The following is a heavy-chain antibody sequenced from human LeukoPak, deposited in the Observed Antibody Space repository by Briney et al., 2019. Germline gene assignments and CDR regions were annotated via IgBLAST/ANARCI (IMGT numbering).Heavy chain of an antibody. Sequence: GGSLRLSCAASGFTFSSYAMHWVRQAPGKGLEWVAVISYDGSNKYYADSVKGRFTISRDNSKNTLYLQMNSLRAEDTAVYYCARVRYYGSGAHGAFDIWGQGTMVTVSS. CDR3: ARVRYYGSGAHGAFDI. CDR2: ISYDGSNK. V-gene: IGHV3-30-3*01. D-gene: IGHD3-10*01. J-gene: IGHJ3*02. CDR1: GFTFSSYA.